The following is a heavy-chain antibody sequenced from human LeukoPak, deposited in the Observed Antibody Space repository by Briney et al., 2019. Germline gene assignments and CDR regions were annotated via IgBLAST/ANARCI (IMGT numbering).Heavy chain of an antibody. D-gene: IGHD6-13*01. Sequence: GGSLRLSCAASGFTFDDYAMHWVRQAPGKGLEWVSGISWNSGSIGYADSVKGRFTISRDNAKNSLYLQMNSLRAEDTALYYCARALPSSAGTLFDYWGQGTLVTVSS. CDR1: GFTFDDYA. J-gene: IGHJ4*02. CDR3: ARALPSSAGTLFDY. V-gene: IGHV3-9*01. CDR2: ISWNSGSI.